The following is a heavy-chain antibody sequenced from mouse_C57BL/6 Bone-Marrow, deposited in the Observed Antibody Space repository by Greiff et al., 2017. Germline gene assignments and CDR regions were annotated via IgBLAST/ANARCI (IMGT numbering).Heavy chain of an antibody. CDR2: IYPGSGST. CDR3: AREIGYYAMDD. Sequence: VQLQQPGAELVKPGASVKMSCKASGYTFTSYWITWVKQRPGQGLEWIGDIYPGSGSTNYNEKFKSKATLTVDTSSSAAYMQLSSLTSEDSAVYYCAREIGYYAMDDWGQGTSVTVSS. J-gene: IGHJ4*01. V-gene: IGHV1-55*01. CDR1: GYTFTSYW. D-gene: IGHD2-14*01.